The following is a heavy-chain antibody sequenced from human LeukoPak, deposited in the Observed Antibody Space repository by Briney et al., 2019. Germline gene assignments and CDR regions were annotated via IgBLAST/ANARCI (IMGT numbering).Heavy chain of an antibody. Sequence: SQTLSLTCAISGDSVSANGAAWNWIRQSPSRGLEWLGRTYYRSKWYNDYAVSVKSRVTINPDTSKNQFSLQLNSVTPEDTAVYYCARVPYYDFQADAFDIWGQGTMVTVSS. CDR1: GDSVSANGAA. J-gene: IGHJ3*02. D-gene: IGHD3-3*01. CDR3: ARVPYYDFQADAFDI. CDR2: TYYRSKWYN. V-gene: IGHV6-1*01.